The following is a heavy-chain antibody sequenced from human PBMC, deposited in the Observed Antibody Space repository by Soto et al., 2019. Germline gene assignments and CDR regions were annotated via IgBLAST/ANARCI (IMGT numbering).Heavy chain of an antibody. D-gene: IGHD3-10*01. Sequence: SETLSLTCTVSGGSVSSGDYFWSWLRLSPGRRLEWIAYIYYSGSTKYNPSLKSRATISVDTSKSQVSLTLTSMTTADAALYYCARSPNYYYYGFDVWGQGTAVTVSS. CDR1: GGSVSSGDYF. CDR3: ARSPNYYYYGFDV. J-gene: IGHJ6*02. V-gene: IGHV4-61*08. CDR2: IYYSGST.